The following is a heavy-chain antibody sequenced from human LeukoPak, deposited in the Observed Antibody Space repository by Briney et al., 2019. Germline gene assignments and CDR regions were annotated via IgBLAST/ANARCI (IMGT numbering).Heavy chain of an antibody. CDR2: IYYSGST. CDR1: GGSISSYY. CDR3: ARESRYYYDSSGYHAYYFDY. J-gene: IGHJ4*02. Sequence: SETLSLTCTVSGGSISSYYWSWIRQPPGKGLEWIGYIYYSGSTNCNPSLKSRVTISVDTSKNQFSLKLSSVTAADTAVYYCARESRYYYDSSGYHAYYFDYWGQGTLVTVSS. D-gene: IGHD3-22*01. V-gene: IGHV4-59*01.